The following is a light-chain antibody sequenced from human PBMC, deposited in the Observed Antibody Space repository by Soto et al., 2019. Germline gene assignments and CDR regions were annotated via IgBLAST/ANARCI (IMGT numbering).Light chain of an antibody. Sequence: QSALTQPASVSGSPGQSITISCTGTSSDVGGYSYVSWYQQHPGKAPKLMIYDVSNRPSGVSNHFSGSKSGNTASLTISGLQAEDEADYYCSSYTSSGTVVFGGGTKLTVL. CDR2: DVS. J-gene: IGLJ2*01. CDR1: SSDVGGYSY. CDR3: SSYTSSGTVV. V-gene: IGLV2-14*01.